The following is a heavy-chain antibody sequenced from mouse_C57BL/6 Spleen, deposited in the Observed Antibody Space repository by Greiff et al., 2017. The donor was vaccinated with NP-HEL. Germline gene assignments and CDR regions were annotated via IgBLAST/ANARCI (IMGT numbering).Heavy chain of an antibody. J-gene: IGHJ4*01. CDR1: EYEFPSHD. CDR2: INSDGGST. V-gene: IGHV5-2*01. Sequence: EVHLVESGGGLVQPGESLKLSCESNEYEFPSHDMSWVRKTPEKRLELVAAINSDGGSTYYPDTMERRFIISRDNTKKTLYLQMSSLRSEDTALYYCTRHRDYGRGYDMDYWGQGTSVTVSS. D-gene: IGHD1-1*01. CDR3: TRHRDYGRGYDMDY.